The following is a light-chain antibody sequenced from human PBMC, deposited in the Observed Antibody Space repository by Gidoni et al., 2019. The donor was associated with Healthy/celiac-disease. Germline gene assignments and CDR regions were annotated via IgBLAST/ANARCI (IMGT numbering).Light chain of an antibody. J-gene: IGLJ2*01. Sequence: QSVLTQPPSVSGAPGQRVTIPCTGSSSNIGAGYDVHWYQQLPGTAPKLLIYGNSNRPSGVPDRVSGSKSGTSASLAITGLQAEDEADYYCQSYDSSLSSVVFGGGTKLTVL. CDR2: GNS. V-gene: IGLV1-40*01. CDR1: SSNIGAGYD. CDR3: QSYDSSLSSVV.